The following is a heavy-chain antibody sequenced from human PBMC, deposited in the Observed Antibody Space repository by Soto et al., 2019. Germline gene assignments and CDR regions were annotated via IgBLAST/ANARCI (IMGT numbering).Heavy chain of an antibody. CDR1: GFNFMSFA. J-gene: IGHJ4*02. D-gene: IGHD1-26*01. CDR3: TRGGRGTSYYWQY. Sequence: QVQLVESGGGVVQPGRSLRLSCAASGFNFMSFAMHWVRQAPGKGLEWVAVMSYDGNNENYADSVKGRFTISRDNSRNSLYLQMNSLTVGDTAVYYCTRGGRGTSYYWQYWGQGTLVTVSS. V-gene: IGHV3-30-3*01. CDR2: MSYDGNNE.